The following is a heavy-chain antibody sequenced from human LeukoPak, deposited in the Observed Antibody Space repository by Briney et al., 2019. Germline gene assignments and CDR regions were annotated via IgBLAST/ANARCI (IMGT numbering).Heavy chain of an antibody. CDR2: MNPNSGNT. D-gene: IGHD3-9*01. J-gene: IGHJ5*02. V-gene: IGHV1-8*03. CDR3: ARGAWRTYYDILTGYYNWFDP. CDR1: GYTFTSYD. Sequence: ASVKVSCKASGYTFTSYDINWVRQATGQGLEWMGWMNPNSGNTGYAQKFQGRVTITRNTSISTAYMELSSLRSEDTAVYYCARGAWRTYYDILTGYYNWFDPWGQGTLVTVSS.